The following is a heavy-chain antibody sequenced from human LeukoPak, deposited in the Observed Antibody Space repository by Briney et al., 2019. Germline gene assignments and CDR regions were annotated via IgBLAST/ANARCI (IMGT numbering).Heavy chain of an antibody. CDR2: FDPEDGET. Sequence: ASVKVSCKVSGYTLTELSMHWVRQAPGKGLEWMGGFDPEDGETIYAQKFQGRVTMTEDTSTDTAYIELSSLRSEDTAVYYCATSRPTYCSGGSCYFVFAYWGQGTLVTVSS. CDR1: GYTLTELS. CDR3: ATSRPTYCSGGSCYFVFAY. J-gene: IGHJ4*02. D-gene: IGHD2-15*01. V-gene: IGHV1-24*01.